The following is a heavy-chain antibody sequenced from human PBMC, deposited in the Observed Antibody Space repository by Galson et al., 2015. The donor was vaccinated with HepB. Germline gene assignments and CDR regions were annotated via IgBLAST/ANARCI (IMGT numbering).Heavy chain of an antibody. CDR1: GLTFSYSG. Sequence: SLRLSCAASGLTFSYSGMHWVRQAPGKGLEWVAVISDDGSTEYYAASVKGRFTISRDNSKNTLWLQMNSLRAEDTAVYYCTKENAIGRGYSYDYWGQGTLVTVSS. J-gene: IGHJ4*02. V-gene: IGHV3-30*18. CDR3: TKENAIGRGYSYDY. D-gene: IGHD5-18*01. CDR2: ISDDGSTE.